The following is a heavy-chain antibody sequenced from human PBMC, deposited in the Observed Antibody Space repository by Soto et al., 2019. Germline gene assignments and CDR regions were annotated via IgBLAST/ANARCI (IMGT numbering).Heavy chain of an antibody. V-gene: IGHV3-20*04. CDR1: GFTFSSYG. D-gene: IGHD5-12*01. J-gene: IGHJ4*02. CDR2: INWNGGST. CDR3: ARAVFGYDSNNKYYFDY. Sequence: PGGSLRLSCAASGFTFSSYGMSWVRQAPGKGLEWVSGINWNGGSTGYADSVKGRFTISRDNAKNSLYLQMNSLRAEDTALYYCARAVFGYDSNNKYYFDYRGQGTLVTVSS.